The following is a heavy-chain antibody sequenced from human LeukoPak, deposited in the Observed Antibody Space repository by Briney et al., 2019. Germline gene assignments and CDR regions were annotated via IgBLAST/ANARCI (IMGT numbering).Heavy chain of an antibody. CDR2: IYYSGST. J-gene: IGHJ4*02. Sequence: PSETLSLTCTVSGGSISSSSYYWGWIRQPPGKGLEWIGSIYYSGSTYYNPSLKSRVTISVDTSKNQFSLKLSSVTAADTAVYYCARGQWLAGDFDYWGQGILVTVS. V-gene: IGHV4-39*01. D-gene: IGHD6-19*01. CDR1: GGSISSSSYY. CDR3: ARGQWLAGDFDY.